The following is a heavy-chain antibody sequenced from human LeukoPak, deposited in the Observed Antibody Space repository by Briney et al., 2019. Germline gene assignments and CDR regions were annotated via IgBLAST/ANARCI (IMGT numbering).Heavy chain of an antibody. CDR1: GFTFSDYY. V-gene: IGHV3-11*01. Sequence: GGSLRLSCAASGFTFSDYYMSWIRQAPGKGLEWVSYISSSGSTKYYADSVKGRFTFSRDNAKNSLYLQMNSLRAEDTAVYYCARRPGGYAVAASHFDYWGQGTLVTVSS. CDR3: ARRPGGYAVAASHFDY. J-gene: IGHJ4*02. CDR2: ISSSGSTK. D-gene: IGHD2-15*01.